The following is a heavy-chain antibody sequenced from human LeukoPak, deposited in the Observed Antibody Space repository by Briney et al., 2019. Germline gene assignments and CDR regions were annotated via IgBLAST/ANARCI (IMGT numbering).Heavy chain of an antibody. CDR3: ARLVVITTSYFDY. V-gene: IGHV4-39*01. D-gene: IGHD3-22*01. CDR2: IYYSGST. CDR1: GGSISRSSYY. J-gene: IGHJ4*02. Sequence: SETVSLTCTVSGGSISRSSYYWGWIPQPPGKGLEWIGSIYYSGSTYYNPSLKSRVTISVDTSKNQFSLKLSSVTAADTAVYYCARLVVITTSYFDYWGQGTLVTVSS.